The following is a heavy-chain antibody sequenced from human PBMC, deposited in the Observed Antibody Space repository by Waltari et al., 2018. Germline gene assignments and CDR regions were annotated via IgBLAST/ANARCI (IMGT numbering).Heavy chain of an antibody. CDR2: ISAYNGNT. CDR1: GYTFTSYG. V-gene: IGHV1-18*01. D-gene: IGHD6-6*01. J-gene: IGHJ6*02. Sequence: QVQLVQSGAEVKKPGASVKVSCKASGYTFTSYGISWLRQAPGQGLEWMGWISAYNGNTNYAQKLQGRVTMTTDTSTSTAYMELRSLRSDDTAVYYCARDRSSYYYYYGMDVWGQGTTVTVSS. CDR3: ARDRSSYYYYYGMDV.